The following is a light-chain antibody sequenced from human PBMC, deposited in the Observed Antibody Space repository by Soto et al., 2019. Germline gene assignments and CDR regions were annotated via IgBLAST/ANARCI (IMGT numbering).Light chain of an antibody. Sequence: QSALTQPASVSGSPGQSITISCTGTSSDVGGYNSVSWYQQHPGKAPKLMIYEVSNRPSGVSFRFSGSKSGNTASLTISGLQAEDEADYYCSSYTSKSSLIFGGGTKVTVL. CDR2: EVS. CDR1: SSDVGGYNS. J-gene: IGLJ2*01. V-gene: IGLV2-14*01. CDR3: SSYTSKSSLI.